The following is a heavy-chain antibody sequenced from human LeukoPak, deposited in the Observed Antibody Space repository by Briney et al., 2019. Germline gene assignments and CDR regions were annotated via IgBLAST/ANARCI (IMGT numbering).Heavy chain of an antibody. Sequence: PSETLSLTCTVSGGSISSGGYYWSWIRQHPGKGLEWIGYIYYSGSTYYNPSLKSRVTISVDTSKNQFSLKLSSVTAAGTAVYYCARDSPSSGYSNFDYWGQGTLVTVSS. D-gene: IGHD3-22*01. J-gene: IGHJ4*02. CDR2: IYYSGST. CDR3: ARDSPSSGYSNFDY. V-gene: IGHV4-31*03. CDR1: GGSISSGGYY.